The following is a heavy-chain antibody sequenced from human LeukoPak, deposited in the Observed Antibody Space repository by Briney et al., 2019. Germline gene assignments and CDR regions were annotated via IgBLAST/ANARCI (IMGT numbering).Heavy chain of an antibody. CDR2: INHSGST. CDR3: ARDSTDYDFWSGYYTALVYFDY. J-gene: IGHJ4*02. V-gene: IGHV4-34*01. CDR1: GGSFSGYY. D-gene: IGHD3-3*01. Sequence: SETLSLTCAVYGGSFSGYYWSWIRQPPGKGLEWIGEINHSGSTNYNPSLERRVTISVDTSKNQFSLKVSSVTDADTAVYYCARDSTDYDFWSGYYTALVYFDYWGQGTLVTVSS.